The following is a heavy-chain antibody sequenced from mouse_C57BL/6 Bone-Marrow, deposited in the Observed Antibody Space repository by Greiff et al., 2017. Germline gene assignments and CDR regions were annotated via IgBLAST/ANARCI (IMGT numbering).Heavy chain of an antibody. D-gene: IGHD1-1*01. CDR1: GYTFTSYW. Sequence: QVPLQQPGAELVMPGASVKLSCKASGYTFTSYWMHWVKQRPGQGLEWIGEIDPSDSYTNYNQKFKGKSTLTVDKSSSTAYMQLSSLTSEDSAVYYCARQGTTVPYYFDYWGQGTTLTVSS. J-gene: IGHJ2*01. V-gene: IGHV1-69*01. CDR3: ARQGTTVPYYFDY. CDR2: IDPSDSYT.